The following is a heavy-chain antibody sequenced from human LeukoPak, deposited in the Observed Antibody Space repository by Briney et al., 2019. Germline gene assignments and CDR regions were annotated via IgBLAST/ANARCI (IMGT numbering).Heavy chain of an antibody. D-gene: IGHD4-11*01. CDR3: ARGATVTLD. Sequence: PGGSLRLSCAASGFTFSRAWMSWVRQAPGKGLEWVAVISYDGSNKYYADSVKGRFTISRDNSKNTLYLQMNSLRAEDTAVYYCARGATVTLDWGQGTLVTVSS. CDR2: ISYDGSNK. CDR1: GFTFSRAW. V-gene: IGHV3-30-3*01. J-gene: IGHJ4*02.